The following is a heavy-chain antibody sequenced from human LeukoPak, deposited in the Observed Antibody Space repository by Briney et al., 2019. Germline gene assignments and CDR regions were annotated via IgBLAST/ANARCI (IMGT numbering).Heavy chain of an antibody. CDR2: INPNSGVT. Sequence: ASVKVSCTASGGTFSSYAISWVRQAPGQGLEWMGWINPNSGVTNYAQKFQGRVIMTRDMSISTVYMDLYSLTSDDTALYYCARGGGFYNDYFDPWGQGTLVTVSS. J-gene: IGHJ5*02. CDR3: ARGGGFYNDYFDP. V-gene: IGHV1-2*02. D-gene: IGHD3-9*01. CDR1: GGTFSSYA.